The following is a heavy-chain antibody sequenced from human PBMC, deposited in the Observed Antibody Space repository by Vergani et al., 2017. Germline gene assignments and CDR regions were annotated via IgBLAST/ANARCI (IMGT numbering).Heavy chain of an antibody. V-gene: IGHV4-61*02. D-gene: IGHD6-13*01. J-gene: IGHJ6*02. CDR1: GGSISSGSYY. Sequence: QVQLQESGPGLVKPSQTLSLTCTVSGGSISSGSYYWSLIRQPAGKGLEWLGRIYTSGSTNYNPSLKSRVTISVDTPKNPCSLKLSSVTAADTAVYYCASSRYSSSWYGGHGMDVWGQGTTVTVSS. CDR2: IYTSGST. CDR3: ASSRYSSSWYGGHGMDV.